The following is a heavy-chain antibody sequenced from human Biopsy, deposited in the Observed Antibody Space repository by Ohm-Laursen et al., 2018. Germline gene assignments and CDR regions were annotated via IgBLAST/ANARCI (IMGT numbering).Heavy chain of an antibody. CDR3: AHGSGSYYKWDF. CDR1: GDSVSNNF. J-gene: IGHJ4*02. CDR2: IFDRGTT. Sequence: SETLSLTCTVSGDSVSNNFWTWIRQSPGKGLEWVGHIFDRGTTNYNPSLKSRVTMSVDTSKKQFSLRMTSVTAADTAVYYCAHGSGSYYKWDFWSRGTLVTVSS. V-gene: IGHV4-59*08. D-gene: IGHD3-10*01.